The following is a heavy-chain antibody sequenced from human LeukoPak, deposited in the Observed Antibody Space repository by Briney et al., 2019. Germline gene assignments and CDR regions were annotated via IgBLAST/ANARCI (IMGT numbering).Heavy chain of an antibody. V-gene: IGHV1-3*03. CDR1: GYTFTSYA. CDR2: INAGNGNT. CDR3: ARGQVEWLVQFDY. Sequence: ASVKVSCKASGYTFTSYAMHWVRQAPGQRLEWMGWINAGNGNTKYSQEFQGRVTITRDTSASTAYMELSSLRSEDMAVYYCARGQVEWLVQFDYWGQGTLVTVSS. D-gene: IGHD6-19*01. J-gene: IGHJ4*02.